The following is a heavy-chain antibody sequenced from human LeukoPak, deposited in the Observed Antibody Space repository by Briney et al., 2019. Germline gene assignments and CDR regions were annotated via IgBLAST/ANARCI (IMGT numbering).Heavy chain of an antibody. V-gene: IGHV3-23*01. CDR2: ISGSGGNT. CDR1: TFTFSNYA. D-gene: IGHD2-2*02. J-gene: IGHJ4*02. Sequence: PGGSLRLPCAASTFTFSNYAMGWVRQAPGKGLEWVSAISGSGGNTYYADSVKGRFTISSDNSKNTLYLQMNSLRAEDTAIYYCVKEDQYCGSTGCYTVGFDYWGQGTLVTVSS. CDR3: VKEDQYCGSTGCYTVGFDY.